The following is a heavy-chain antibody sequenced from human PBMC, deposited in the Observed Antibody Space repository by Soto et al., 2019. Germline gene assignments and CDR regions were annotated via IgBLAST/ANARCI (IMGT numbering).Heavy chain of an antibody. CDR2: IYHGGST. CDR1: GVSISSSNW. D-gene: IGHD1-26*01. CDR3: ASWDPGDYYYGRDV. J-gene: IGHJ6*02. Sequence: SETLSLTCAVSGVSISSSNWWSWVRQPPGKGLEWIGEIYHGGSTNYNPSLKSRVTISVDKSENHFSLKLSSVTAADTAVYYCASWDPGDYYYGRDVWGQGTTVTVSS. V-gene: IGHV4-4*02.